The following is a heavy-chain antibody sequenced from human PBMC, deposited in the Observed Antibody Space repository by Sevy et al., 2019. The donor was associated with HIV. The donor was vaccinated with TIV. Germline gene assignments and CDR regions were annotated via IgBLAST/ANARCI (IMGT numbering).Heavy chain of an antibody. J-gene: IGHJ4*02. Sequence: GGSLRLSCAASGFTFSSYWMTWVRQAPGKGPEWVADIKPDGSEKKYVDSVKGRFTISRDNTKNILYLQMNSLRAEDTAVYYCRTWIQQLLRDYWGQGTLVTVSS. CDR3: RTWIQQLLRDY. D-gene: IGHD5-18*01. V-gene: IGHV3-7*01. CDR1: GFTFSSYW. CDR2: IKPDGSEK.